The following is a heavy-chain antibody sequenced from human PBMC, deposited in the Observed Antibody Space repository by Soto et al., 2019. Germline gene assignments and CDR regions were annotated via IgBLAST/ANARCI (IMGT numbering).Heavy chain of an antibody. Sequence: SATLCLTWTVSGGSISSSSYYWGWIRQPPGKGLEWIGSIYYSGSTYYNPSLKSRVTISVDTSKNQFSLKLSSVTAADTAVYYCARHGGRITIFGVVRWFDPWGQGTLVTVSS. CDR3: ARHGGRITIFGVVRWFDP. CDR1: GGSISSSSYY. V-gene: IGHV4-39*01. CDR2: IYYSGST. D-gene: IGHD3-3*01. J-gene: IGHJ5*02.